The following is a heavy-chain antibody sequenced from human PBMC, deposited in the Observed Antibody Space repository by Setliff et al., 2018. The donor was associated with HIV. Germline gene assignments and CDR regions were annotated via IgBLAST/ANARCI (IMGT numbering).Heavy chain of an antibody. D-gene: IGHD2-15*01. V-gene: IGHV4-31*03. J-gene: IGHJ3*02. CDR1: GGAISGSGYY. CDR3: ARFPLLHKNAFDI. CDR2: IYYSGSV. Sequence: SSETLSLTCSVSGGAISGSGYYWSWIRQPPGKALEWIGYIYYSGSVYYNPSLKSRLTISVDTSKNQFSVKLNSVTAADTAVYYCARFPLLHKNAFDIWGQGTMVTVSS.